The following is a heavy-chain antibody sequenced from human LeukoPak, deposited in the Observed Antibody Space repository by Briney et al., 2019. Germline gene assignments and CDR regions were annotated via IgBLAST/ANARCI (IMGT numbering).Heavy chain of an antibody. J-gene: IGHJ4*02. D-gene: IGHD6-19*01. Sequence: ASVKVSCKASGYTFTGYYMHWVRQAPGQGLEWMGWINPNSGGTNYAQKFQGRVTMTRNNSITTAYMELTSLRSEDTAVYYCARGPHTSGWPQQYYWGQGTLVTVSS. CDR2: INPNSGGT. CDR1: GYTFTGYY. CDR3: ARGPHTSGWPQQYY. V-gene: IGHV1-2*02.